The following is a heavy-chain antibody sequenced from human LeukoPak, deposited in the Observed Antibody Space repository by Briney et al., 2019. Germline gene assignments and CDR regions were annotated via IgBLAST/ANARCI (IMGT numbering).Heavy chain of an antibody. CDR1: GFTFSSYS. Sequence: GGSLRLSCAASGFTFSSYSMNWVRQAPGKGLEWVSAISGSGGSTYYADSVKGRFTISRDNSKNTLYLQMNSLRAEDTAVYYCAKGYVGLLLNWFDPWGQGTLVTVSS. V-gene: IGHV3-23*01. CDR3: AKGYVGLLLNWFDP. J-gene: IGHJ5*02. D-gene: IGHD3-22*01. CDR2: ISGSGGST.